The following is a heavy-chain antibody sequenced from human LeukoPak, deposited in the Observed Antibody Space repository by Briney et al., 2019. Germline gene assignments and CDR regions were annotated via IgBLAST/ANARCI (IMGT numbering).Heavy chain of an antibody. CDR3: AKIILPEYYYYGMDV. Sequence: GGSLRLSCAASGFSVSSNYMSWVRQAPGKGLEWVSGISWNSGSIGYADSVKGRLTISRDNAKNSLYLQMNSLRAEDTALYYCAKIILPEYYYYGMDVWGQGTTVTVSS. J-gene: IGHJ6*02. CDR2: ISWNSGSI. CDR1: GFSVSSNY. V-gene: IGHV3-9*01. D-gene: IGHD1-14*01.